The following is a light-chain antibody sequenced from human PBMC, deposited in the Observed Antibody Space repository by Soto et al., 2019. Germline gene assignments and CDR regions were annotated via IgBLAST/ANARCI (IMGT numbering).Light chain of an antibody. Sequence: QSALTQPRSVSGSPGQSVTISCTGTSSDIGDYNYVSWYQQHPGKAPKCIIYDVSKRPSGVPDRFSGSKSGNTASLTISGLQSEDEADYYCCSDAGSYTGVFGGGTKLTVL. CDR1: SSDIGDYNY. J-gene: IGLJ3*02. CDR3: CSDAGSYTGV. V-gene: IGLV2-11*01. CDR2: DVS.